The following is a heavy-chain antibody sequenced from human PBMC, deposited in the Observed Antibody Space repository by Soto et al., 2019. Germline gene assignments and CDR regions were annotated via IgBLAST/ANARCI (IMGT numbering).Heavy chain of an antibody. CDR1: GYTLAELS. Sequence: ASVKVSCKVSGYTLAELSMHWVRQAPGKGLEWMGGFDPEDGETIYAQKFQGRVTMTTDTSTSTAYMELRSLRSDDTAVYYCARGGGGATPGDWFAPWGQGTLVTVSS. D-gene: IGHD1-26*01. J-gene: IGHJ5*02. V-gene: IGHV1-24*01. CDR3: ARGGGGATPGDWFAP. CDR2: FDPEDGET.